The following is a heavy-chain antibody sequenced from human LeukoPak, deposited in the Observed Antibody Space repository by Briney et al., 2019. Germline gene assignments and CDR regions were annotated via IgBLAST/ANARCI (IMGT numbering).Heavy chain of an antibody. J-gene: IGHJ4*02. CDR2: INPNSGGT. CDR3: ARDRESMITFGGVIVFDY. Sequence: ASVKVSCKASGYTFTGYYMHWVRQAPGQGLEWMGWINPNSGGTNYAQKFQGRVTMTRDTSISTAYMELSRLRSDDTAVYYCARDRESMITFGGVIVFDYWGQGTLVTVSS. V-gene: IGHV1-2*02. D-gene: IGHD3-16*02. CDR1: GYTFTGYY.